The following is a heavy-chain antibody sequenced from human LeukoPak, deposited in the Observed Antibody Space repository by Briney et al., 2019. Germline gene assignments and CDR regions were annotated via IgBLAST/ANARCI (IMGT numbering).Heavy chain of an antibody. Sequence: SETLSLTCAVYGGSFSGYYWSWIRQPPGKGLEWIGEINHSGSTNYNPSLKSRVTISVVTSKNQFSLKLSSVTAADTAVYFCARAGITMVRGVNRGTTFDYWGQGTLVTVSS. J-gene: IGHJ4*02. CDR1: GGSFSGYY. D-gene: IGHD3-10*01. CDR3: ARAGITMVRGVNRGTTFDY. CDR2: INHSGST. V-gene: IGHV4-34*01.